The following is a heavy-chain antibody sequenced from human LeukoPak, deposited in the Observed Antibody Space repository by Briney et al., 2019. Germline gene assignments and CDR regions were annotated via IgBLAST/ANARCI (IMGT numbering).Heavy chain of an antibody. CDR2: ISSSGSTI. Sequence: GGSLRLSCAASGFTFRSYEMNWVRQAQGKGLEWDSYISSSGSTIHYEDSVKDRFTISRDNAKNSLYLQMNRRRAEDTAVYYCARDGVVPAAMIAFDIWGQGTRVTVSS. D-gene: IGHD2-2*01. V-gene: IGHV3-48*03. CDR3: ARDGVVPAAMIAFDI. CDR1: GFTFRSYE. J-gene: IGHJ3*02.